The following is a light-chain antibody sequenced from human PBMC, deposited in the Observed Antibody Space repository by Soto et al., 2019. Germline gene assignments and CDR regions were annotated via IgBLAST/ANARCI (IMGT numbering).Light chain of an antibody. CDR2: DAS. CDR1: QSISSY. CDR3: QQYDKYST. J-gene: IGKJ1*01. Sequence: DIQMTQSPTSLSASVGDRVTITCRASQSISSYLNWYQQKPGKAPNLLIYDASTLQGGVPSRFSGSGSGTEFTLTVTSLRPEDFATYFCQQYDKYSTFGHGTKVDIK. V-gene: IGKV1-39*01.